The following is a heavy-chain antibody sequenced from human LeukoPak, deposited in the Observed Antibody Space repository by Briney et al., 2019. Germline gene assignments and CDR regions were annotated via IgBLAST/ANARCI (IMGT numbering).Heavy chain of an antibody. CDR2: IKQDGGEK. CDR1: GFTFSGYW. V-gene: IGHV3-7*01. Sequence: GGPLRLSGAASGFTFSGYWMIWFLQAPGKGLKGLPNIKQDGGEKYYVDSVRGLFTISRDNAKNSLYLQMNSLRAEDTAVYYCARASTRSGYLYYFDYWGQGTLVTVSS. J-gene: IGHJ4*02. CDR3: ARASTRSGYLYYFDY. D-gene: IGHD3-22*01.